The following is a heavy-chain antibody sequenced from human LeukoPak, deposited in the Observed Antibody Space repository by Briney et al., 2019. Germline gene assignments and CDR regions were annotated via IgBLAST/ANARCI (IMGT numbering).Heavy chain of an antibody. D-gene: IGHD3-10*01. CDR1: GFTFNNYA. V-gene: IGHV3-23*01. Sequence: GGSPRLSCVSSGFTFNNYAMNWVRQAPGKGLEWVSSISGSGSITYYADSVKGRFTISRDTSKNTLWLQMNSLRVDDTALYYCAKSLGGDYGSGSYFDYWGQGTLVTVSS. CDR3: AKSLGGDYGSGSYFDY. CDR2: ISGSGSIT. J-gene: IGHJ4*02.